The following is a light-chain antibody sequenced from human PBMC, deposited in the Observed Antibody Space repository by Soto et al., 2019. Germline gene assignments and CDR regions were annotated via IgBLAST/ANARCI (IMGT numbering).Light chain of an antibody. CDR3: QQYYVTPWT. CDR2: WAS. V-gene: IGKV4-1*01. J-gene: IGKJ1*01. CDR1: QSVLYISNNNNY. Sequence: DIVMTQSPDSLAVSLGERATINCKSSQSVLYISNNNNYLAWYQQKPGQPPKLLIYWASTRESGAPDRFSGSGSGTDFTLTISSLQAEDVAVYYCQQYYVTPWTFGQGTKVEIK.